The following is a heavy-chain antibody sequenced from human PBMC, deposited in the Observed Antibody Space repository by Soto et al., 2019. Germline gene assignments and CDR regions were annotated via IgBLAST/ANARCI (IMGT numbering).Heavy chain of an antibody. V-gene: IGHV4-34*01. Sequence: SETLSLTCTVSGGSFSGYYWSWIRQPPGKGLEWIGEINHSGSTNYNPSLKSRVTISVDTSKNQFSLKLSSVTAADTAVYYCAFDSSGWYRRIGGYYYYGMDVWGQGTTVTVSS. CDR3: AFDSSGWYRRIGGYYYYGMDV. CDR2: INHSGST. D-gene: IGHD6-19*01. J-gene: IGHJ6*02. CDR1: GGSFSGYY.